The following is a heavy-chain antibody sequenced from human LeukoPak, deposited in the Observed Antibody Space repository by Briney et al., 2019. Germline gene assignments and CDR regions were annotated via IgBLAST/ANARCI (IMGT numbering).Heavy chain of an antibody. CDR3: ARDRGAVATSTYLDY. D-gene: IGHD6-19*01. V-gene: IGHV1-2*06. CDR2: INPNSGGT. Sequence: ASVKVSCKASGYTFTGYYMHWVRQAPGQGLEWMGRINPNSGGTNYAQKFQGRVTMTRDTSISTAYMELSRLRSDDTAVYYCARDRGAVATSTYLDYWGQGTLVTVSS. J-gene: IGHJ4*02. CDR1: GYTFTGYY.